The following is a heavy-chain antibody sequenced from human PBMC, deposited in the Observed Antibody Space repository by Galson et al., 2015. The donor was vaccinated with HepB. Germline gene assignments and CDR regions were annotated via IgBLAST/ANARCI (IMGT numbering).Heavy chain of an antibody. CDR1: GYSFTSYW. Sequence: QSGAEVKKPGESLKISCKGSGYSFTSYWIGWVRQMPGKGLEWMGIIYPGDSDTRYSPSFQGQVTISADKSISTAYLQWSSLKASDTAMYYCARVDLAAADIHLFDYWGQGTLVTVSS. V-gene: IGHV5-51*03. D-gene: IGHD6-13*01. CDR3: ARVDLAAADIHLFDY. J-gene: IGHJ4*02. CDR2: IYPGDSDT.